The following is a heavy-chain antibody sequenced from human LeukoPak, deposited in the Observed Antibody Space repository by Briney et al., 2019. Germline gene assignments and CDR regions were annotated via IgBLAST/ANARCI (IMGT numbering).Heavy chain of an antibody. CDR2: IYSGGST. J-gene: IGHJ5*02. D-gene: IGHD3-3*01. CDR3: ARHDWFDP. CDR1: EFTVSGDY. Sequence: GGSLRLSCAVSEFTVSGDYMSWVRQAPGKGLEWVSVIYSGGSTYYADSVKGRFTISRDNSKNMLYLEMNSLRAEDTAVYYCARHDWFDPWGQGTLVTVSS. V-gene: IGHV3-53*01.